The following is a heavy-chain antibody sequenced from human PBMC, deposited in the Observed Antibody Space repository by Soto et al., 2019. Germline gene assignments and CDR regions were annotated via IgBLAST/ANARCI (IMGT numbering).Heavy chain of an antibody. CDR3: AKDPNGDYVGAFDD. CDR2: ISGDGTGT. Sequence: EAQLLESGGGLIRPGGSLRLSCAGSGLTFRSYGLTWVRQAQGKGLEWVSSISGDGTGTYYADSVKGRFTISRDNSKNMMYLQMNSLRAEDTAIYHCAKDPNGDYVGAFDDWGQGTLVTVSS. D-gene: IGHD2-21*02. V-gene: IGHV3-23*01. CDR1: GLTFRSYG. J-gene: IGHJ4*02.